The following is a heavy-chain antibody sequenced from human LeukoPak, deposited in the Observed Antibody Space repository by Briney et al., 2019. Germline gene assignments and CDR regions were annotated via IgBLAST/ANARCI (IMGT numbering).Heavy chain of an antibody. D-gene: IGHD2-21*02. CDR2: ISGSGGST. V-gene: IGHV3-23*01. J-gene: IGHJ4*02. Sequence: GGSLRLSCAASGSTFSSYAMSWVRQAPGKGLEWVSAISGSGGSTYYADSVKGRFTISRDNSKNTLYLQMNSLRAEDTAVYYCAKDTHMVVVTATLDYWGQGTLVTVSS. CDR3: AKDTHMVVVTATLDY. CDR1: GSTFSSYA.